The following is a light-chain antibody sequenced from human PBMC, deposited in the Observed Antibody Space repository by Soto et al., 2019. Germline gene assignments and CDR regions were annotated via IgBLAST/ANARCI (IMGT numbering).Light chain of an antibody. J-gene: IGKJ3*01. CDR1: QSISSY. CDR3: QQSYSTPRT. Sequence: DIQMTQSPSSLYASVGDRVTITCRASQSISSYLNWYQQKPGKAPKLLIYAASSLQSGVPSRFSGSGSGTDFTLTISSLQTEDVATYYCQQSYSTPRTFGPGTKVDIK. V-gene: IGKV1-39*01. CDR2: AAS.